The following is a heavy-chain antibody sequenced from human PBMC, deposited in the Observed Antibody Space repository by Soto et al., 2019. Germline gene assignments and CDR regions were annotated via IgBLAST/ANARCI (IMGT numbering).Heavy chain of an antibody. J-gene: IGHJ4*02. CDR2: IYYSGST. CDR1: GGSISSGDYY. D-gene: IGHD1-7*01. V-gene: IGHV4-30-4*01. Sequence: SETLSLTCTVSGGSISSGDYYWSWIRQPPGKGLEWIGYIYYSGSTHYNPSLKSRVTISVDTSKNQFSLKLSSVTAADTAVYYCARGLAGTTNDYWGQGTLVTVSS. CDR3: ARGLAGTTNDY.